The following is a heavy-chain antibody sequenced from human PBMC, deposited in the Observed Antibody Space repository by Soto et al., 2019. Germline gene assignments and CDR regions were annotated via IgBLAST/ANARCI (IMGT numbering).Heavy chain of an antibody. J-gene: IGHJ4*02. CDR2: IKPDGGTQ. V-gene: IGHV3-7*03. CDR3: ARDERFDF. D-gene: IGHD1-1*01. Sequence: GQSRRLSCALYGFTFTLLSISWVRQGPRKGLEWVANIKPDGGTQYYVDSVKGRLTISRDNAKNSLYLRMNNLRTDDPAVYYCARDERFDFWGQGTLVTVSS. CDR1: GFTFTLLS.